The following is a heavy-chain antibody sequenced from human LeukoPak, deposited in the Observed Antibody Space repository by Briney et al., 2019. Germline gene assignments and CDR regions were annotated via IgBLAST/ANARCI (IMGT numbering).Heavy chain of an antibody. CDR3: AKGAHDSSGYYVDY. Sequence: PGGSLRLSCAASGFTFSSYSMNWVRQAPGKGLEWVSAISGSGGSTYYADSVKGRFTISRDNSKNALYLQMNSLRAEDTAVYYCAKGAHDSSGYYVDYWGQGTLVTVSS. V-gene: IGHV3-23*01. CDR2: ISGSGGST. J-gene: IGHJ4*02. CDR1: GFTFSSYS. D-gene: IGHD3-22*01.